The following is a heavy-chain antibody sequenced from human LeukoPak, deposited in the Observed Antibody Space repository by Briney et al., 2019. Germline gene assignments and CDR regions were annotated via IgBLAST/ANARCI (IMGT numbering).Heavy chain of an antibody. J-gene: IGHJ5*02. Sequence: SETLSLTCTVSGGXISSYYCSWIRQPAGKGLEWIGRIYTTGITDYNPSLKSRVTMSVHTSKNQFSLKLNSVTAADTAVYYCARDKSSSPYNWFDPWGQGTLVTVSS. CDR2: IYTTGIT. D-gene: IGHD6-13*01. CDR3: ARDKSSSPYNWFDP. V-gene: IGHV4-4*07. CDR1: GGXISSYY.